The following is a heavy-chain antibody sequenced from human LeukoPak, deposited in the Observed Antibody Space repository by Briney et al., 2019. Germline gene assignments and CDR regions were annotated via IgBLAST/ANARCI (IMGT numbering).Heavy chain of an antibody. Sequence: ASVKVSCKASGYTFTSYGISWVRQAPGQGLEWMGWISAYNGNTNYAQKLQGRVTMTTDTSTTTAYLELRSLRSIDPAAYYFAKGRGSGWLDYWGQGTLVTVPS. V-gene: IGHV1-18*01. CDR3: AKGRGSGWLDY. CDR2: ISAYNGNT. J-gene: IGHJ4*02. D-gene: IGHD6-19*01. CDR1: GYTFTSYG.